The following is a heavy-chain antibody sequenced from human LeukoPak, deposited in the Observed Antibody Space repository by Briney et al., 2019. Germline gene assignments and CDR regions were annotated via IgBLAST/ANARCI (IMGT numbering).Heavy chain of an antibody. CDR2: VTVSGYTT. V-gene: IGHV3-23*01. J-gene: IGHJ4*02. CDR1: GFTFSNYA. CDR3: ARRKAYQLLAFDC. Sequence: PGGPLRLSCAASGFTFSNYAMSWVRQAPGKGLEWVSTVTVSGYTTSYADSVKGRFTISRDDFKNTMFLQMSSLRAEDTAVYYCARRKAYQLLAFDCWGQGTPVTVSS. D-gene: IGHD2-2*01.